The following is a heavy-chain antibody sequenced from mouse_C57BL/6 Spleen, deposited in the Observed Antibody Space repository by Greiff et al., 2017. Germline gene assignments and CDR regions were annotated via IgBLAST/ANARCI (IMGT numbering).Heavy chain of an antibody. V-gene: IGHV14-1*01. Sequence: EVKLQESGAELVRPGASVKLSCTASGFNIKDYYMHWVKQRPEQGLEWIGRIDTEDGDTEYAPKFPGKATMTADTSSNTAYLQISSLTSEDTAVYYCTTYYGSSSPFAYWGQGTLVTVSA. J-gene: IGHJ3*01. CDR3: TTYYGSSSPFAY. D-gene: IGHD1-1*01. CDR2: IDTEDGDT. CDR1: GFNIKDYY.